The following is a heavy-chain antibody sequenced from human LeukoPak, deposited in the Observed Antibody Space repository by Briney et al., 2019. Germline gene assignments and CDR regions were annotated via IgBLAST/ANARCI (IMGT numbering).Heavy chain of an antibody. J-gene: IGHJ4*02. CDR1: GFTFSNAW. CDR3: ASSYSSGYCSY. V-gene: IGHV3-74*01. D-gene: IGHD3-22*01. Sequence: PEGSLRLSCAVSGFTFSNAWMSWVRQAPGKGLVWVSRINSDGSITRYGDSVKGRFTISRDNAKNTLYLQMHSLGADDTAVHYCASSYSSGYCSYWGQGTLVTVSS. CDR2: INSDGSIT.